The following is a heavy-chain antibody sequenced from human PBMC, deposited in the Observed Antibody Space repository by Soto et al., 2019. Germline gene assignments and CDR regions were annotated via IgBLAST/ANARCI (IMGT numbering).Heavy chain of an antibody. V-gene: IGHV3-9*01. D-gene: IGHD6-6*01. Sequence: GGSLRLSCAASGFTFDDYAMHWVRQAPGKGLEWVSGISWNSGSIGYADSVKGRFTISRDNAKNSLYLQMNSLRAEDTALYYCAKDLRYSSSSVYYYDGMDVWGQGTTVTVSS. CDR2: ISWNSGSI. CDR1: GFTFDDYA. J-gene: IGHJ6*02. CDR3: AKDLRYSSSSVYYYDGMDV.